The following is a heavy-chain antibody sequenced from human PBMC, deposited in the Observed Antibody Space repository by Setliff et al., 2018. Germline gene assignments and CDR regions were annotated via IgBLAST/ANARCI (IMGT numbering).Heavy chain of an antibody. D-gene: IGHD5-12*01. J-gene: IGHJ4*02. CDR2: ISGSGGST. V-gene: IGHV3-23*01. CDR3: AKDSGYSGYGYFDY. Sequence: GGSLSLSCAASGFTFSSYAMSWVRQAPGKGLEWVSAISGSGGSTYYADSVKGRFTISRDNSKNTLYLQMNSLRAEDTAVYYCAKDSGYSGYGYFDYWGQGTLVTVSS. CDR1: GFTFSSYA.